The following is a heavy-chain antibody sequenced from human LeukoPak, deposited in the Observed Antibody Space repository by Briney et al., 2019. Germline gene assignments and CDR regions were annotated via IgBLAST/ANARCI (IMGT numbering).Heavy chain of an antibody. CDR2: IYYSGST. V-gene: IGHV4-30-4*01. CDR3: AGHQLLPWNWFDP. D-gene: IGHD2-2*01. J-gene: IGHJ5*02. CDR1: GGSISSGDYY. Sequence: SETLSLTCTVSGGSISSGDYYWSWIRQPPGKGLEWIGYIYYSGSTYYNPSLKSRVTISVDTSKNQFSLKLSSVTAADTAVYYCAGHQLLPWNWFDPWGQGTLVTVSS.